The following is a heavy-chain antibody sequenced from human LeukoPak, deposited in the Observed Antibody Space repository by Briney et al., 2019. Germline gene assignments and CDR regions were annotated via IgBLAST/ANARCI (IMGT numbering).Heavy chain of an antibody. CDR2: INPSGGST. D-gene: IGHD2-2*01. V-gene: IGHV1-46*01. J-gene: IGHJ4*02. CDR3: ARGGSMVY. CDR1: GFTFTSSA. Sequence: VASVKVSCKASGFTFTSSAVQWVRQAPGQGLEWMGIINPSGGSTSYAQKFQGRVTMTRDTSTSTVYMELSSLRSEDTAVYYCARGGSMVYWGQGTLVTVSS.